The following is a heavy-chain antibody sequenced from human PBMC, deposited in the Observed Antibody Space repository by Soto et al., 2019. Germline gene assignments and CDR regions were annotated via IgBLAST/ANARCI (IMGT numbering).Heavy chain of an antibody. CDR2: INPATGIT. D-gene: IGHD3-10*01. CDR3: ARDRVSMGV. CDR1: GYTLTRYY. V-gene: IGHV1-46*01. Sequence: GASVKVSCKASGYTLTRYYINWVRQAPGQGLEWMGIINPATGITNYAQNFEGRITMTRDTSTSTVYMELSSLRSDDTAVYCCARDRVSMGVWGHGTTVTVSS. J-gene: IGHJ6*02.